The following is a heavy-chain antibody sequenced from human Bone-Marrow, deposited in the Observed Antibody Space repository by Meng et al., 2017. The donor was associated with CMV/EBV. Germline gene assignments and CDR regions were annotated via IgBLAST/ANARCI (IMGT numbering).Heavy chain of an antibody. CDR3: AREAMRGYYFDY. CDR1: GYTFTGYY. V-gene: IGHV1-2*02. D-gene: IGHD3-10*01. Sequence: ASVKVSCKASGYTFTGYYMHWVRQAPGQGLEWMGWINPNSGGTNYAQKFQGRVTMTRDTSISTAYMELSRLRSDDTAVYYCAREAMRGYYFDYWGQGTLVTVSS. J-gene: IGHJ4*02. CDR2: INPNSGGT.